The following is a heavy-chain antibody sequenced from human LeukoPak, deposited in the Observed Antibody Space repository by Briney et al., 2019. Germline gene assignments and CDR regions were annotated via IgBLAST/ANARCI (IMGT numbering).Heavy chain of an antibody. D-gene: IGHD4-23*01. Sequence: PGGSLRLSCAASGFTFSSFGMHWVRQAPGKGLEWVSFIRSNGWATDYANSVKGRLTISRDNSKSTLYVQMNSLRVEDTAVYYCVKDRAGGNFYFDYWGQGVLVTVSS. CDR1: GFTFSSFG. CDR3: VKDRAGGNFYFDY. J-gene: IGHJ4*02. CDR2: IRSNGWAT. V-gene: IGHV3-30*02.